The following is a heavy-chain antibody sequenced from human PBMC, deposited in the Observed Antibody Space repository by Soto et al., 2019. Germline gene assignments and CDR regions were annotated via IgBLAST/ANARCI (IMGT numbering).Heavy chain of an antibody. CDR1: GFTFSSYG. CDR2: ISYDGSNK. V-gene: IGHV3-30*18. D-gene: IGHD3-22*01. Sequence: GGSLRLSCAASGFTFSSYGMHWVRQAPGKGLEWVAVISYDGSNKYYADSVKGRFTISRDNSKNTLYLQMNSLRAEDTAVYYCAKDRAYYYDSSGSDYYYGMDVWGQGTTVTVSS. J-gene: IGHJ6*02. CDR3: AKDRAYYYDSSGSDYYYGMDV.